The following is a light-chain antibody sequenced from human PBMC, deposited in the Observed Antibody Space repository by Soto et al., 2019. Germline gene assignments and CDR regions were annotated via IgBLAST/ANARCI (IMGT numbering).Light chain of an antibody. CDR3: QQYGKLPIT. J-gene: IGKJ5*01. CDR1: QSVSSN. V-gene: IGKV3-15*01. Sequence: EIVMTQSPATLSVSPGERATLSCRASQSVSSNLAWYQQKPGQAPRLLIYGASTRATGIPARFSGSGSGTEFTLTISSLEPEDFAVYYCQQYGKLPITFGQGTRLENK. CDR2: GAS.